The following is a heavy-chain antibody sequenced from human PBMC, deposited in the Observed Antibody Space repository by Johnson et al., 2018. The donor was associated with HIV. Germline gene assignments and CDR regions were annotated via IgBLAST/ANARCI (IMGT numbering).Heavy chain of an antibody. CDR2: IWYDGSNK. J-gene: IGHJ3*01. V-gene: IGHV3-33*08. Sequence: QVQLVESGGGLIQPGGSLRLSCAASGFTVSSYGMHWVRQAPGKGLAWVAVIWYDGSNKYYADSVKGRFTISRDNSKNTLYLQMNSLRAEDTALYYCARDGYCSSSSCYHDAFDLWGQGTMVTVSS. CDR3: ARDGYCSSSSCYHDAFDL. CDR1: GFTVSSYG. D-gene: IGHD2-2*03.